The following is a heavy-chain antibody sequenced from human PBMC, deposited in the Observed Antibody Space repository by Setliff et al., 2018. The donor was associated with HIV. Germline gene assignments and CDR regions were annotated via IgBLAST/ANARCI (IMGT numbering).Heavy chain of an antibody. CDR1: GYAFTSFQ. J-gene: IGHJ4*02. Sequence: GASVKVSCKTSGYAFTSFQLHWVRQAPGQGLEWLGGIVPSSGDTNYAQRFRGRVTMTRDMSTTTVYMDLNSLTSEDTAVYYCARETAGGHWDEYWGQGTLVTVS. CDR2: IVPSSGDT. CDR3: ARETAGGHWDEY. V-gene: IGHV1-46*01. D-gene: IGHD6-19*01.